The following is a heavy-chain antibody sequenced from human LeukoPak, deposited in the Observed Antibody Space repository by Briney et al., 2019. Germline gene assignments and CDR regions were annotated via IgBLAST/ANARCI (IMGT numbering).Heavy chain of an antibody. CDR3: VWRVTMVSGFDP. V-gene: IGHV1-69*06. CDR1: RGTFSTYA. D-gene: IGHD3-10*01. CDR2: IIPIFGTA. J-gene: IGHJ5*02. Sequence: SVKVSCKASRGTFSTYAISSARQAPGHGLEWMGGIIPIFGTANYTQKFQGRVTITADKSTSTAYMELNRLTSEDMSVYYCVWRVTMVSGFDPWGQGTLVAVSS.